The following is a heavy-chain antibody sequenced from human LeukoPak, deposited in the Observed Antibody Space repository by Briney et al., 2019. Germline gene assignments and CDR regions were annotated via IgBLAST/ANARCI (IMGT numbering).Heavy chain of an antibody. V-gene: IGHV4-59*08. J-gene: IGHJ5*02. Sequence: SETLSLTCTVSGGSICSYYWSWIRQPPGKGLEWIGYIYYSGSTNYNPSLKSRVTISVDTSKNQFSLKLSSVTAADTAVYYCARLSGSSWYAYNWFDPWGQGTLVTVSS. CDR3: ARLSGSSWYAYNWFDP. D-gene: IGHD6-13*01. CDR2: IYYSGST. CDR1: GGSICSYY.